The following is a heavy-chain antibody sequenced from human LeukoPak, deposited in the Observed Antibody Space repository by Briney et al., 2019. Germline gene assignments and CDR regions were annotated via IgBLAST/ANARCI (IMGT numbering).Heavy chain of an antibody. CDR2: IFHSGST. CDR1: GASISSSSYY. J-gene: IGHJ4*02. Sequence: SETLSLTCTVSGASISSSSYYWGWIRQPPGKGLEWIGNIFHSGSTYYNPSLQSRVTISVDTSKNQFSLRLSSVTAADTAVDYCARPGDGYNLGYWGQGTLVTVSS. V-gene: IGHV4-39*01. D-gene: IGHD5-24*01. CDR3: ARPGDGYNLGY.